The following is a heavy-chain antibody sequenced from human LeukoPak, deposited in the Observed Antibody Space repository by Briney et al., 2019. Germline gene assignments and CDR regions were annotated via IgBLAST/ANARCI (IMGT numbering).Heavy chain of an antibody. CDR1: GGSFSGYY. D-gene: IGHD6-6*01. CDR3: ARGRIAARLFDY. V-gene: IGHV4-34*01. Sequence: SETLSLTCAVYGGSFSGYYWSWIRQPPGKGLEWIGEINHSGSTNYNPSLRSRVTISVDTSKNQFSLKLSSVTAADTAVSYCARGRIAARLFDYWGQGTLVSVSS. CDR2: INHSGST. J-gene: IGHJ4*02.